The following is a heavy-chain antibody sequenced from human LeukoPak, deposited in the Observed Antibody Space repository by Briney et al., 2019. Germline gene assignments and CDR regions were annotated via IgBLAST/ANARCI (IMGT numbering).Heavy chain of an antibody. CDR3: ARWAFAGSLTTRSMDV. D-gene: IGHD3-10*01. CDR2: IYYSGST. V-gene: IGHV4-39*07. Sequence: KPSETLSLTCTVSGGSISSSSYYWGWIRQPPGKGLEWIGSIYYSGSTYYNPSLKSRVTISVDTSKNQFSLKLSSVTAADTAVYYCARWAFAGSLTTRSMDVWGQGTTVTVSS. CDR1: GGSISSSSYY. J-gene: IGHJ6*02.